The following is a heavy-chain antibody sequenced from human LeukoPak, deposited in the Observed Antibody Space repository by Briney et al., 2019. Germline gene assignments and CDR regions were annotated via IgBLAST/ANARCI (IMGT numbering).Heavy chain of an antibody. CDR3: ARLLWYSSSSGHFQH. V-gene: IGHV4-34*01. Sequence: PSETLSLTCAVYGGSFSGYYRSWIRQPPGKGLEWIGEINHSGSTNYNPSLKSRVTISVDTSKNQFSLKLSSVTAADTAVYYCARLLWYSSSSGHFQHWGQGTLVTVSS. J-gene: IGHJ1*01. D-gene: IGHD6-6*01. CDR1: GGSFSGYY. CDR2: INHSGST.